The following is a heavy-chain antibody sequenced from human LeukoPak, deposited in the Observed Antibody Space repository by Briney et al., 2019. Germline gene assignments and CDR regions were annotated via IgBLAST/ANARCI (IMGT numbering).Heavy chain of an antibody. CDR1: GYDSTTYG. D-gene: IGHD1-26*01. Sequence: ASLKVSCKASGYDSTTYGLTWVRQAPGQGLEWMGWISGNGDNTKYVEEFQGRVTMTTDTSTSTAYMELRSLRSDDTAVYYCARVHGYYIGLYYFDYWGQGTLVTVSS. CDR2: ISGNGDNT. J-gene: IGHJ4*02. CDR3: ARVHGYYIGLYYFDY. V-gene: IGHV1-18*01.